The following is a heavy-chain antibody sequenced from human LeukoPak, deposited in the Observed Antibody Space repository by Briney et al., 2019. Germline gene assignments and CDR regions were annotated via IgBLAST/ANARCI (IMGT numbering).Heavy chain of an antibody. Sequence: GESLKISCKGSGYSFTSYWIGWVRQMPGKGLEWMGIIYPGDSDTRYSPSFQGQVTISADKSISTAYLQWSSLKASDTAMYYCATNYYDSSGYFTIDYWGQGTLVTVSS. J-gene: IGHJ4*02. D-gene: IGHD3-22*01. CDR3: ATNYYDSSGYFTIDY. CDR2: IYPGDSDT. V-gene: IGHV5-51*01. CDR1: GYSFTSYW.